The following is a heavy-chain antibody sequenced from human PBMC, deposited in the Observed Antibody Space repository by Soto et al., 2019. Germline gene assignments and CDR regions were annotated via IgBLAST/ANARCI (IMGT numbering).Heavy chain of an antibody. Sequence: GGSLRLSCAASGFTFSSYAMRWVRQAPGKGLEWVAVISYDGSNKYYADSVKGRFTISRDNSKNTLYLQMNSLRAEDTAVYYCARDVRGYSYGLYYWGQGTLVTVSS. V-gene: IGHV3-30-3*01. CDR3: ARDVRGYSYGLYY. D-gene: IGHD5-18*01. CDR1: GFTFSSYA. CDR2: ISYDGSNK. J-gene: IGHJ4*02.